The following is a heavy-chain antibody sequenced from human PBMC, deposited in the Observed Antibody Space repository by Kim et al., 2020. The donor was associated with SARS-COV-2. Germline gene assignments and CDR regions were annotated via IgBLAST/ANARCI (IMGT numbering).Heavy chain of an antibody. CDR1: GYTFTSYA. CDR2: INAGNGNT. D-gene: IGHD6-13*01. Sequence: ASVKVSCKASGYTFTSYAMHWVRQAPGQRLEWMGWINAGNGNTKYSQKFQGRVTITRDTSASTAYMELSSLRSEDTAVYYCARDLGSSWYYAFDIWGQGTMVTVSS. V-gene: IGHV1-3*01. J-gene: IGHJ3*02. CDR3: ARDLGSSWYYAFDI.